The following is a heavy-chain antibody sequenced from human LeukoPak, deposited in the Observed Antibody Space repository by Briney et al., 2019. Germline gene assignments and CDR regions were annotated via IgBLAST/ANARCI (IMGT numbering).Heavy chain of an antibody. CDR1: EYTFSDYS. V-gene: IGHV1-2*02. J-gene: IGHJ4*02. CDR2: ISPNSGDT. CDR3: ARLRGLGLFDY. Sequence: ASVKVSCKTSEYTFSDYSIHWLRQAPGQGLEWIGSISPNSGDTNYAQKFQGRVTITSDTSITTASMELSRLRSDDTAVFYCARLRGLGLFDYWGQGTLVTVPS. D-gene: IGHD3/OR15-3a*01.